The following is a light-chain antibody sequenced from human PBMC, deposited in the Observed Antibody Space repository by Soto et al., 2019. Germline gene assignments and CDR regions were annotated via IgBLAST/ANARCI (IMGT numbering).Light chain of an antibody. J-gene: IGLJ1*01. CDR1: SSDVGSYNP. CDR2: DVS. CDR3: SSYTSSSTPLV. V-gene: IGLV2-14*02. Sequence: QSVLTQPASVSGSPGQSITISCTGTSSDVGSYNPVSWYQQHPGKAPKLMIYDVSNRPSGVSNRFSGSKSGNTASLTISGLQAEDEADYYCSSYTSSSTPLVFGTGTKVTVL.